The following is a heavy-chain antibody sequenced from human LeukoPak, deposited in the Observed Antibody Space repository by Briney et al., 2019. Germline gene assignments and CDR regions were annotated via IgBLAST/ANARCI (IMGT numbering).Heavy chain of an antibody. CDR1: GFTFSSYA. V-gene: IGHV3-23*01. J-gene: IGHJ4*02. CDR2: ISGSGGST. D-gene: IGHD4-17*01. CDR3: AKDTTPVTTVTTGLDY. Sequence: PGGSLRLSCAASGFTFSSYAMSWVRQAPGKGLERVSAISGSGGSTYYADSVKGRFTISRDNSKNTLYLQMNSLRAEDTAVYYCAKDTTPVTTVTTGLDYWGQGTLVTVSS.